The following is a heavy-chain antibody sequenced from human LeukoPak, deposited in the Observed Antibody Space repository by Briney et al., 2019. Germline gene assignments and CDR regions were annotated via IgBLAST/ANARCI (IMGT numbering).Heavy chain of an antibody. D-gene: IGHD4-17*01. Sequence: PGGSLRLSCAASGFTFSSYEMNWVRQAPGKGLEWVSYISSSGSTIYYADSVEGRFTISRDNAKNSLYLQMNSLRAEDTAVYYCARVMTTVTKAFDYWGQGTLVTVSS. CDR3: ARVMTTVTKAFDY. J-gene: IGHJ4*02. CDR2: ISSSGSTI. CDR1: GFTFSSYE. V-gene: IGHV3-48*03.